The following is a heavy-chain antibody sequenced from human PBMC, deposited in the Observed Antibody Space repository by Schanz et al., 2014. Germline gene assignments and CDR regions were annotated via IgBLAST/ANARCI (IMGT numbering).Heavy chain of an antibody. D-gene: IGHD3-22*01. J-gene: IGHJ5*02. CDR2: IVPIAGIT. CDR1: GYTFVSYS. CDR3: AREVGLYDRGWFDP. Sequence: QVQLVQSGAEVKKPGASVKVSCKASGYTFVSYSMHWVRQAPGQGLEWMGRIVPIAGITNYAQRFQGRVTITADKSSDTAYMELSSLRSEDTAVYYCAREVGLYDRGWFDPWGQGTLVAVSS. V-gene: IGHV1-46*01.